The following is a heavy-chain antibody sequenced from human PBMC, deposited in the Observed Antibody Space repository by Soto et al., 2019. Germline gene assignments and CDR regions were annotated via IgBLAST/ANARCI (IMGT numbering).Heavy chain of an antibody. V-gene: IGHV1-18*01. Sequence: QVQLVQSGAEVKKPGASVKVSCKASGYNLTNYGISWVRQAPGQGLQWMGWINSYNGVTNNAHNFQDRVSMTTDTSPGTAYWQRSSLRSDDTGVYYCARDTYKSGSLDSWCQGSRVTVPS. D-gene: IGHD1-1*01. CDR3: ARDTYKSGSLDS. J-gene: IGHJ4*02. CDR2: INSYNGVT. CDR1: GYNLTNYG.